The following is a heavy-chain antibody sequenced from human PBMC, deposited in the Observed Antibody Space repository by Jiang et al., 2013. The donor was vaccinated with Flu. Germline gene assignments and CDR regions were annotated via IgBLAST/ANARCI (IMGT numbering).Heavy chain of an antibody. J-gene: IGHJ4*02. CDR3: ARTNDSSSDY. D-gene: IGHD3-22*01. CDR2: IYWNDDK. V-gene: IGHV2-5*01. Sequence: KPTQTLTLTCTFSGFSLSTSGVGVGWIRQPPGKALEWLALIYWNDDKRYSPSLKSRLTITKDHLRNQVVLTMTNMDPVDTATYYCARTNDSSSDYWGQGTLVTVSS. CDR1: GFSLSTSGVG.